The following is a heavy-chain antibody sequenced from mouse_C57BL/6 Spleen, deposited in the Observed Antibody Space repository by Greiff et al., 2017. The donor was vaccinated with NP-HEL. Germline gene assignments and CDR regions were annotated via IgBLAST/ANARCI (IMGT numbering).Heavy chain of an antibody. CDR1: GYTFTSYD. CDR2: IYPRDGST. Sequence: QVQLQQSGPELVKPGASVKLSCKASGYTFTSYDINWVKQRPGQGLEWIGWIYPRDGSTKYNEKFKGKATLTVDTSSSTAYMELHSLTSEDSAVYFCASPPYDYDGAWFAYWGQGTLVTVSA. J-gene: IGHJ3*01. CDR3: ASPPYDYDGAWFAY. V-gene: IGHV1-85*01. D-gene: IGHD2-4*01.